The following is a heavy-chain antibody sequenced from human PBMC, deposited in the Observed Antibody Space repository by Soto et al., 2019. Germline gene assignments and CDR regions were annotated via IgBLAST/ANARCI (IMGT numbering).Heavy chain of an antibody. CDR2: INPSGGST. V-gene: IGHV1-46*03. J-gene: IGHJ5*02. Sequence: ASVKVSCKASGYTFTSYYMHWVRQAPGQGLEWMGIINPSGGSTSYAQKFQGRVTMTRDTSTSTVYMELSSLRSEDTAVYYCARDGRSSIAARAPGGFDPWGQGTLVTVSS. D-gene: IGHD6-6*01. CDR3: ARDGRSSIAARAPGGFDP. CDR1: GYTFTSYY.